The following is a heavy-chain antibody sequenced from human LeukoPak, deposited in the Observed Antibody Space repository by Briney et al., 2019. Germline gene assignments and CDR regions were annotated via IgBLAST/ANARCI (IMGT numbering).Heavy chain of an antibody. CDR3: AKSDHSSWYESGFDY. D-gene: IGHD6-13*01. V-gene: IGHV3-23*01. CDR2: ISGSGGST. Sequence: GGSLRLSCAASGFTFSGYAMSWVRQAPGKGLERVSAISGSGGSTYYADSVKGRFTISRDNSKNTLYLQMNSLRAEDTAVYYCAKSDHSSWYESGFDYWGQGTLVTVSS. CDR1: GFTFSGYA. J-gene: IGHJ4*02.